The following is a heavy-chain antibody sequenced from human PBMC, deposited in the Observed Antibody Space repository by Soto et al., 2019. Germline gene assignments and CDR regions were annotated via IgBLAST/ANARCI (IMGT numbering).Heavy chain of an antibody. CDR1: GGTFSSYA. CDR2: IIPMFGSP. CDR3: IMYSSGWGGDVGY. D-gene: IGHD6-19*01. V-gene: IGHV1-69*12. Sequence: QVQLVQSGAEVKKPGSSVKVSCKASGGTFSSYAITWVRQAPGQGLEWMGGIIPMFGSPNYAQRFQGRVTIIADEYTSTAYMDLSSLRSEDTAVYCGIMYSSGWGGDVGYWGQGTLVIVSS. J-gene: IGHJ4*02.